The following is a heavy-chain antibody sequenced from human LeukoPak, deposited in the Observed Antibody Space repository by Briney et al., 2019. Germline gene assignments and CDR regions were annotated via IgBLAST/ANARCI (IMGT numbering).Heavy chain of an antibody. Sequence: ESGPTLVKPTQTLTLTCTFSGFSLSTSGVGVGWIRQPPGKALEWLALIYWNDDKRYSPSLESRLTITKDTSKSQVVLTMTNMDPVDTATYYCARRGSSLSFDFWGQGTLVTVSS. CDR1: GFSLSTSGVG. CDR2: IYWNDDK. V-gene: IGHV2-5*01. CDR3: ARRGSSLSFDF. J-gene: IGHJ4*02. D-gene: IGHD6-6*01.